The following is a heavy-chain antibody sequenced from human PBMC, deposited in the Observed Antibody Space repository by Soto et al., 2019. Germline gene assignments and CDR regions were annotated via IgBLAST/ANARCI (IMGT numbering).Heavy chain of an antibody. V-gene: IGHV3-30-3*01. CDR1: GFTFSSYA. Sequence: GGSLRLSCAASGFTFSSYAVHWVRQAPGKGLEWVAVISYDGSNKYYADSVKGRFTISRDNSKNTLYLQMNSLRAEDTAVYYCARGDTAMVLGYYVCDYWGQGTLVTVSS. D-gene: IGHD5-18*01. CDR3: ARGDTAMVLGYYVCDY. J-gene: IGHJ4*02. CDR2: ISYDGSNK.